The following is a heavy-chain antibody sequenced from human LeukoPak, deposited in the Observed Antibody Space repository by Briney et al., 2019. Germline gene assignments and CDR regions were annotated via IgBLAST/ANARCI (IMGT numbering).Heavy chain of an antibody. CDR3: ARVIVRGYSYAYGPDYFDY. Sequence: SETLSLTCTVSGGSISSGDYYWSWIRQPPGKGLEWIGYIYYSGSTYYNPSLKSRVTISVDTSKNQFSLKLSSVTAADTAVYYCARVIVRGYSYAYGPDYFDYWGQGTLVTVSS. V-gene: IGHV4-30-4*01. D-gene: IGHD5-18*01. J-gene: IGHJ4*02. CDR2: IYYSGST. CDR1: GGSISSGDYY.